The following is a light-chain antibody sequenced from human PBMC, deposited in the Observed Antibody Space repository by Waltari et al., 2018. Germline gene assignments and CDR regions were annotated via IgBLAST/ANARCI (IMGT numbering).Light chain of an antibody. CDR3: SSFGGSGSFV. CDR2: EGS. J-gene: IGLJ1*01. CDR1: RSALGAYKP. Sequence: QSALTQPASVSGSPGQSITIPCTVERSALGAYKPASWYQRRPGDAPKLLIYEGSKRPSGVSSRFSGSRSGDTASLTISGLQSEDEADYSCSSFGGSGSFVFGSGTKVTVL. V-gene: IGLV2-23*01.